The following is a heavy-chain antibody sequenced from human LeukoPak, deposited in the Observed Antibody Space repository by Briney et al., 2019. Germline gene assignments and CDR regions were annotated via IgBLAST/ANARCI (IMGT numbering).Heavy chain of an antibody. J-gene: IGHJ4*02. CDR3: ARDLDYYDSSGYFDY. V-gene: IGHV4-61*02. D-gene: IGHD3-22*01. Sequence: SETLSLTCTVSGDSISTSNSYWGWIRQPAGKGLEWIGRIYTSGSTNYNPPLKSRVTMSVDTSKNQFSLKLSSVTAADTAVYYCARDLDYYDSSGYFDYWGQGTLVAVSS. CDR2: IYTSGST. CDR1: GDSISTSNSY.